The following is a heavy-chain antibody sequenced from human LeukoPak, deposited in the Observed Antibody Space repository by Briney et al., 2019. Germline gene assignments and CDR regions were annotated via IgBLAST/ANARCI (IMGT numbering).Heavy chain of an antibody. CDR3: TTINCSSTSCYLELDY. Sequence: GGSLGLSCAASGFTFSNAWMSWVRQAPGKGLEWVGRIKSKTDGGTTDYAAPVKGRFTISRDDSKNTLYLQMNSLKTEDTAVYYCTTINCSSTSCYLELDYWGQGTLVTVSS. D-gene: IGHD2-2*01. J-gene: IGHJ4*02. V-gene: IGHV3-15*01. CDR2: IKSKTDGGTT. CDR1: GFTFSNAW.